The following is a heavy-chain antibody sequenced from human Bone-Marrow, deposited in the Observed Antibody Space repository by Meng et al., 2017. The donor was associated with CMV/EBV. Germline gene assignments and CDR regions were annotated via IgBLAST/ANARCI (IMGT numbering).Heavy chain of an antibody. CDR1: GFTFSGSA. CDR2: IRSKANSYAT. V-gene: IGHV3-73*01. J-gene: IGHJ4*02. Sequence: GGSLRLSCAASGFTFSGSAMHWVRQASGKGLEWVGRIRSKANSYATAYAASVKGRFTISRDDSKNTAYLQMNSLKTEDTAVYYCARGGYNSFCLDYWGQGTLVTVSS. CDR3: ARGGYNSFCLDY. D-gene: IGHD5-24*01.